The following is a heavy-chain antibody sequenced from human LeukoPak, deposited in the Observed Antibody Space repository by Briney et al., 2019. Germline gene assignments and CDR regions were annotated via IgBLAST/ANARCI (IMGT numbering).Heavy chain of an antibody. J-gene: IGHJ6*04. V-gene: IGHV4-38-2*02. CDR2: IYHGGST. Sequence: PSETLSLTCAVSGYSISSGYYWGWIRQPPGKGLEWIGSIYHGGSTYSNPSLKSRVTISVDTSKNHFSLKLSSVTAADTAVYYCARDLRDSSGVAAVWGKGTTVTVSS. CDR3: ARDLRDSSGVAAV. CDR1: GYSISSGYY. D-gene: IGHD3-22*01.